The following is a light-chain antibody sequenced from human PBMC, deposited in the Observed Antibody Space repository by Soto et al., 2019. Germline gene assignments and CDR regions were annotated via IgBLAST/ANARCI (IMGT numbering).Light chain of an antibody. J-gene: IGKJ1*01. CDR3: QQYNYWPRT. V-gene: IGKV3-15*01. Sequence: EIVMTQSPATLSVPPGERATLSCRASQSLSSTLAWYQQKPGQAPRLLIYAASTRATGIPTRFSGSGSGTEFSLTISSLQSEDFAVYYCQQYNYWPRTFGQGTKVDIK. CDR2: AAS. CDR1: QSLSST.